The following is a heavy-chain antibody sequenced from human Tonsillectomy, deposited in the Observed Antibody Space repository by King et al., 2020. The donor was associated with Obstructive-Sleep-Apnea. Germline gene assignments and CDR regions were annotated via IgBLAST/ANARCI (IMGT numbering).Heavy chain of an antibody. CDR3: ATGADTAMAHYGMDV. Sequence: QLVQSGGGLVQPGGSLRLSCSCAASGFTFSSYAMSWVRQAPGKGLEWVSAISGSGGSTYYADSVKGRFTISRDNSKNTLYLQMNSLRAEDTAVYYCATGADTAMAHYGMDVWGQGTTVTVSS. CDR1: GFTFSSYA. J-gene: IGHJ6*02. V-gene: IGHV3-23*04. CDR2: ISGSGGST. D-gene: IGHD5-18*01.